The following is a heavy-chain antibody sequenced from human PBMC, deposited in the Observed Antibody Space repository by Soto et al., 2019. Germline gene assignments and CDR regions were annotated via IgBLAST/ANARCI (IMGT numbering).Heavy chain of an antibody. CDR1: GFTFNNYA. J-gene: IGHJ6*02. V-gene: IGHV3-23*01. D-gene: IGHD2-2*01. Sequence: PGGSLRLSCAASGFTFNNYAMSWVRQAPGKGLEWVSSISNSGGGTYYADAVKGRFTISRDNSKNTLYLQMNSLRDEDTAVYYCARDSYCSSTSCYYYYYGMDVWGQGTTVTVSS. CDR2: ISNSGGGT. CDR3: ARDSYCSSTSCYYYYYGMDV.